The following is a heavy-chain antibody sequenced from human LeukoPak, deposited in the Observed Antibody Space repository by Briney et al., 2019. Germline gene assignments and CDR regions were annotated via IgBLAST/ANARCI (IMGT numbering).Heavy chain of an antibody. V-gene: IGHV4-39*07. CDR1: GDSVSSDNFY. J-gene: IGHJ4*02. D-gene: IGHD1-14*01. CDR2: IYRSGSA. CDR3: ARAPHTSPTDYYFDF. Sequence: SETLSLTCNVSGDSVSSDNFYWAWIRQPPGKGPEWIGTIYRSGSAYHNPSLKSRLTISIDTSKNQFSLKLTSVTAADTALYFCARAPHTSPTDYYFDFWGPGTLVTVSS.